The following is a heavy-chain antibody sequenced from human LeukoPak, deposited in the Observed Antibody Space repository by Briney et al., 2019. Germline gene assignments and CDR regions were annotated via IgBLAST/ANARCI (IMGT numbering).Heavy chain of an antibody. CDR1: GFTFSSYA. J-gene: IGHJ1*01. CDR2: ISYDGSNK. D-gene: IGHD1-14*01. CDR3: ARDRVPVTGTKYFQH. Sequence: GGSLRLSCAASGFTFSSYAMHWVRQAPGKGLKWVAVISYDGSNKYYADSVKGRFTISRDNSKNTLYLQMNSLRAEDTAVYYCARDRVPVTGTKYFQHWGQGTLVTVSS. V-gene: IGHV3-30-3*01.